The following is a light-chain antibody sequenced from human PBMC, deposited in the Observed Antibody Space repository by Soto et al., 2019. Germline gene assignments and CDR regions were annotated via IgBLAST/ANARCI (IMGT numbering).Light chain of an antibody. V-gene: IGKV3-20*01. CDR2: DAS. Sequence: EIVLTQSAGTLSLSPGERATLSCRASQTVSGSYLAWFQQKPGQAPRLLIYDASTRAAGVPDRFSGSGSVTDFSLTINRLEPEDFAVYYCQHYGSSPWTFGQGTKVEIK. CDR1: QTVSGSY. J-gene: IGKJ1*01. CDR3: QHYGSSPWT.